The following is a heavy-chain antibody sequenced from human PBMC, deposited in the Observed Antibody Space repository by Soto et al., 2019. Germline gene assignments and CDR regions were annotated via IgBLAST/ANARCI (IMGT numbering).Heavy chain of an antibody. Sequence: EVQLVESGGGLVHPGGSLRLSCAASGFRFSIYSMNWVRQAPGKGLEWSAYITSDTNTIKYADSVKGRFTISRDNAKNSVYLQMNSLRDEDTAGYYCARSVEGHFDYWGQGTVVTVSS. V-gene: IGHV3-48*02. CDR1: GFRFSIYS. CDR2: ITSDTNTI. J-gene: IGHJ4*02. CDR3: ARSVEGHFDY. D-gene: IGHD6-19*01.